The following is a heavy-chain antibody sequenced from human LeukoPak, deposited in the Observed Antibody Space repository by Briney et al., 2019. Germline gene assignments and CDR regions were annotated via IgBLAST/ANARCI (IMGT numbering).Heavy chain of an antibody. CDR2: IIPIFGTA. CDR1: GGTFSSYA. V-gene: IGHV1-69*06. J-gene: IGHJ6*03. CDR3: ARDAGVGYCTNGVCLVGDYYYYMDV. D-gene: IGHD2-8*01. Sequence: SVKVSCKASGGTFSSYAISWVRQAPGQGLEWMGRIIPIFGTANYAQKFQGRVTITADKSTSTAYMELSSLRSEDTAVYYCARDAGVGYCTNGVCLVGDYYYYMDVWGKGTTVTVSS.